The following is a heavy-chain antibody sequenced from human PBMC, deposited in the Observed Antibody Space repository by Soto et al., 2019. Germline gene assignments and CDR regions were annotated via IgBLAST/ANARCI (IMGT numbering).Heavy chain of an antibody. CDR1: GFTFSSYA. CDR2: ISGSGGST. V-gene: IGHV3-23*01. Sequence: GGSLLVSCAASGFTFSSYAMSWVRQAPGKGLEWVSAISGSGGSTYYADSVKGRFTISRDNSKNTLYLQMNSLRAEDTAVYYCAKLGIAVAGAYGMDVWGQGTTVTVSS. J-gene: IGHJ6*02. CDR3: AKLGIAVAGAYGMDV. D-gene: IGHD6-19*01.